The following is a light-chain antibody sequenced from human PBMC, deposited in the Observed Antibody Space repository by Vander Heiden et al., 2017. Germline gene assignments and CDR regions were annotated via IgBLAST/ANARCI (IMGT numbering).Light chain of an antibody. CDR1: SSDVGGYNY. V-gene: IGLV2-14*03. CDR3: SSYTSSSTLDV. J-gene: IGLJ1*01. Sequence: QSALTQPASVSGSPGQSLTISCTGTSSDVGGYNYVSWYQQHPGKAPKLMIYDVSNRPSGVSNRFSGSKSGNTASLTISRLQAEDEADYYCSSYTSSSTLDVFGTGTKVTVL. CDR2: DVS.